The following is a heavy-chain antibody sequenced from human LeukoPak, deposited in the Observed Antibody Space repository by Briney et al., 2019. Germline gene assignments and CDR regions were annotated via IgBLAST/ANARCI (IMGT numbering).Heavy chain of an antibody. CDR2: INPSGGST. CDR1: GYIFTSYF. D-gene: IGHD1-26*01. Sequence: GASVKVSCKASGYIFTSYFMHWVRQPLAQGREWMGLINPSGGSTRYAQKFQGRVTMTRDMSTSTVYMELSSLRSDDTAVYYCARAYYDPVYWGQGTLVTVSS. CDR3: ARAYYDPVY. J-gene: IGHJ4*02. V-gene: IGHV1-46*01.